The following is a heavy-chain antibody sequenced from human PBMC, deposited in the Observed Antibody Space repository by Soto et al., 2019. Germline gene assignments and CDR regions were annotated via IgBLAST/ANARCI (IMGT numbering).Heavy chain of an antibody. CDR2: IYYSGST. V-gene: IGHV4-61*01. CDR3: ARVGGRITMVRGVPD. D-gene: IGHD3-10*01. CDR1: GGSVSSGSYY. J-gene: IGHJ4*02. Sequence: SETLSLTCTVSGGSVSSGSYYWSWIRQPPGKGLEWIGYIYYSGSTNYNPSLKSRVTISVDTSKNQFSLKLSSVTAADTAVYYCARVGGRITMVRGVPDWGQGTLVTVSS.